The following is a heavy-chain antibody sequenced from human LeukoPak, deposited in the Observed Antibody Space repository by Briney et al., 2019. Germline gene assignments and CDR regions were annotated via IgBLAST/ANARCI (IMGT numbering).Heavy chain of an antibody. CDR1: GFTFSSYA. V-gene: IGHV3-23*01. CDR2: ISASGGST. J-gene: IGHJ1*01. CDR3: AEGSGYYPEYFQH. Sequence: SGGSLRLSCAASGFTFSSYAMSWVRQAPGKGLEWVSGISASGGSTYYADSVKGRFTISRDNSKNTLYLQMNSLRAEDTAVYYCAEGSGYYPEYFQHWGQGTLVTVSS. D-gene: IGHD3-22*01.